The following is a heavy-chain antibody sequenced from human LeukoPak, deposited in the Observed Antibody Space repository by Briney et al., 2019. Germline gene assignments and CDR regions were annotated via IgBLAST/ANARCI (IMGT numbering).Heavy chain of an antibody. CDR3: ARDHPYCSGVTCYPGSFDY. D-gene: IGHD2-15*01. V-gene: IGHV4-59*12. CDR1: GGSISGYS. J-gene: IGHJ4*02. Sequence: PSETLSLTCTVSGGSISGYSWSWIRQPPGKGLEWIGYIYYSGSTNYTPSLKSRVTISVDTSKNQFSLNLSSVTAADTAAYYCARDHPYCSGVTCYPGSFDYWGQGTLVTVSS. CDR2: IYYSGST.